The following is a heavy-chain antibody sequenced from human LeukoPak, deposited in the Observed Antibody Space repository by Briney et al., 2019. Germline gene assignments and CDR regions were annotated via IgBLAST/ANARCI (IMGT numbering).Heavy chain of an antibody. J-gene: IGHJ3*02. CDR2: IVNSGDST. CDR1: GFTFSSYA. CDR3: AKVALEVATIDAFDI. Sequence: GGSLRLSCGASGFTFSSYAVSWVRQAPGKGLEWVSTIVNSGDSTYYADSVKGRFTISRDNSKNTLYLQMNSLRAEDTAVYYCAKVALEVATIDAFDIWGQGTMVTVSS. V-gene: IGHV3-23*01. D-gene: IGHD5-24*01.